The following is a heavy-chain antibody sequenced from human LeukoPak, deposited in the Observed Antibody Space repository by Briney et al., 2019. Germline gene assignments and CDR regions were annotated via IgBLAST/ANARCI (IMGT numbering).Heavy chain of an antibody. Sequence: SVKVSCKASGGTFSSYAISWVRQAPGQGLEWMGGIIPIFGTANYAQKFQGRVTITADESTSTAYMELSSLRSEDTAVYYCARSPRGYCTSTSCYRRDWFDPWGQGTLVTVSS. CDR1: GGTFSSYA. V-gene: IGHV1-69*13. D-gene: IGHD2-2*02. CDR3: ARSPRGYCTSTSCYRRDWFDP. CDR2: IIPIFGTA. J-gene: IGHJ5*02.